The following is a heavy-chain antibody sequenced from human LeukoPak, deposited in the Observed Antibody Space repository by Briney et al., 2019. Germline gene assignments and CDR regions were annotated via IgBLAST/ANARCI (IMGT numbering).Heavy chain of an antibody. V-gene: IGHV3-21*01. Sequence: GGSLRLSCAASGFTFSSYSMNWVRQAPGKGLEWVSSISSSSSYIYYADSVKGRFTISRDNAKNSLYLQMNSLRAEDTAVYYCARAEQLDAFDIWAKGQWSPSLQ. CDR1: GFTFSSYS. CDR2: ISSSSSYI. CDR3: ARAEQLDAFDI. D-gene: IGHD6-19*01. J-gene: IGHJ3*02.